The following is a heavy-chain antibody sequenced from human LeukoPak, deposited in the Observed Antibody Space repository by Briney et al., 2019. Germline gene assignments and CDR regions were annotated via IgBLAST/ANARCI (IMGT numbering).Heavy chain of an antibody. D-gene: IGHD6-19*01. CDR2: IQNDGSNK. CDR1: GFKFSDYC. Sequence: PGGSLRLSCAASGFKFSDYCFHWVRQAPGKGLDWVTFIQNDGSNKYYADSVRGRFTISRDNSRNALFLQMKSLTAEDAARYYCVKDAIAVAEPDFWGQGVLVIVSS. V-gene: IGHV3-30*02. J-gene: IGHJ4*02. CDR3: VKDAIAVAEPDF.